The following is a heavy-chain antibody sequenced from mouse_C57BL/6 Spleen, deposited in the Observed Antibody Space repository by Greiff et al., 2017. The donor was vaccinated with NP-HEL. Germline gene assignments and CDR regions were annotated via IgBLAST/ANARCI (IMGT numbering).Heavy chain of an antibody. CDR2: ISNGGGST. V-gene: IGHV5-12*01. D-gene: IGHD2-10*02. CDR1: GFTFSDYY. CDR3: ARHEEYGNFPFAY. Sequence: EVKLVESGGGLVQPGGSLKLSCAASGFTFSDYYMYWVRQTPEKRLEWVAYISNGGGSTYYPDTVKGRFTISRDNAKNTLYLQMSRLKSEDTAMYYCARHEEYGNFPFAYWGQGTLVTVSA. J-gene: IGHJ3*01.